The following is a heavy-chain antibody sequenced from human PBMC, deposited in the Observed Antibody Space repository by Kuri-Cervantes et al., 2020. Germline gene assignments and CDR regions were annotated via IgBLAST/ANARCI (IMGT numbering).Heavy chain of an antibody. CDR2: IYHSVSN. J-gene: IGHJ3*02. V-gene: IGHV4-4*02. Sequence: SETLSLTCVVSGDSISSSNWWSWVRQSPTKGLEWIGEIYHSVSNNYNPSLKSRVTISVDTSKNQFSLKLSSVTAADTAVYYCARDPTGATWFRDNDAFDIWGQGTMVTVSS. D-gene: IGHD3-10*01. CDR3: ARDPTGATWFRDNDAFDI. CDR1: GDSISSSNW.